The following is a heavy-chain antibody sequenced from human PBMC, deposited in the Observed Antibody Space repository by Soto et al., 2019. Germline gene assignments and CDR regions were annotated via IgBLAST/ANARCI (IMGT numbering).Heavy chain of an antibody. CDR3: ARLPRDCNKTSCYYADH. Sequence: GASLKISCRGSGYDFNTNWFGWVRQLPGRGLEWVGIMYPGDSDTRYNPSLQGHVTLSVDVTVSTAFLQWRSLETSDTGMYFCARLPRDCNKTSCYYADHWGQGTQVTVSS. D-gene: IGHD3-3*01. CDR2: MYPGDSDT. CDR1: GYDFNTNW. J-gene: IGHJ4*02. V-gene: IGHV5-51*01.